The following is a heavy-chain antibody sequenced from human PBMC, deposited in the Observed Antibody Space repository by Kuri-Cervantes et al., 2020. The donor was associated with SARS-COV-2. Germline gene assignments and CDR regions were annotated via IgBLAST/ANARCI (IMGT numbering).Heavy chain of an antibody. Sequence: SETLSLTCTVSGGSISSGGYYWSWIRQHPGKVLEWIGYIYYSGSTYYNPSLKSRVTISVDTSKNQFSLKLSSVTAADTAVYYCARVPFWSGYYKDYYYYGMDVWGQGTKVTVSS. D-gene: IGHD3-3*01. CDR2: IYYSGST. CDR1: GGSISSGGYY. V-gene: IGHV4-31*03. J-gene: IGHJ6*02. CDR3: ARVPFWSGYYKDYYYYGMDV.